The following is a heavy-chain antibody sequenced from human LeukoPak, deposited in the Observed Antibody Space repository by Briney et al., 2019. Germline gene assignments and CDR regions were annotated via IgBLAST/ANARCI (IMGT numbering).Heavy chain of an antibody. CDR2: IYYSGST. D-gene: IGHD6-13*01. J-gene: IGHJ3*02. Sequence: SETLSLTCTVSGGSLSSYYWSWIRQPPGKGLEWIGYIYYSGSTNYNPSLTSRVTISVDTSKNQFSLKLSSVTAADTAVYYCARRPYSSTPRASAFDIWGQGTMVTVSS. CDR1: GGSLSSYY. CDR3: ARRPYSSTPRASAFDI. V-gene: IGHV4-59*01.